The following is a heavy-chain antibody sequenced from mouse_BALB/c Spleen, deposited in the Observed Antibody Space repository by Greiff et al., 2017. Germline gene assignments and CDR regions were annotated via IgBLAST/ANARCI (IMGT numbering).Heavy chain of an antibody. CDR3: VRHGNPGAD. J-gene: IGHJ3*01. CDR2: IRSKSNNYAT. D-gene: IGHD2-1*01. Sequence: EVHLVESGGGLVQPKGSLKLSCAASGFTFNTYAMNWVRQAPGKGLEWVARIRSKSNNYATYYADSVKDRFTISRDDSQSMLYLQMNNLKTEATAMYYCVRHGNPGADWGEGTLVTVSA. CDR1: GFTFNTYA. V-gene: IGHV10-1*02.